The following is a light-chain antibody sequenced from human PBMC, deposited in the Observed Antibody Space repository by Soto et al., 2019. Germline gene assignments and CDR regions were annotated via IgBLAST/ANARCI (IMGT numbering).Light chain of an antibody. V-gene: IGKV3-11*01. CDR1: QSVSSY. CDR3: QQRSNCPLT. CDR2: DAS. J-gene: IGKJ4*01. Sequence: EIVLTQSPATLSLSPGERATLSCRASQSVSSYLAWYQQNPGQAPKLLIYDASNRATAIPARCSGSGAWTDFTLIISSLEPEDFADYYCQQRSNCPLTFGGGTKVEIK.